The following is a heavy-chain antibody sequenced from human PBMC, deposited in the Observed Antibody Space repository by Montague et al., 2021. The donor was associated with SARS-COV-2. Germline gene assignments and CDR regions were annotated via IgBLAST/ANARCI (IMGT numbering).Heavy chain of an antibody. J-gene: IGHJ5*02. CDR2: MVYSGRN. CDR3: ARHDHTDFGNPNWFDP. Sequence: SETLSLTCTVPGDSINSDTAFWGWDRQSPGKGLEWIGSMVYSGRNFYNGALRSRLTISVDTSKNQFSLELRAVTAADTGLYYCARHDHTDFGNPNWFDPWGQGTLVTVSS. V-gene: IGHV4-39*01. D-gene: IGHD5-18*01. CDR1: GDSINSDTAF.